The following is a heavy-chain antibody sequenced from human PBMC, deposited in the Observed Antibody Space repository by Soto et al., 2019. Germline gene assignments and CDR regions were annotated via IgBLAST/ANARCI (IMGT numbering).Heavy chain of an antibody. J-gene: IGHJ5*02. CDR2: IYYSGST. Sequence: KPSETLSLTCTVSGGSISSGGYYWSWIRQHPGKGLEWIGYIYYSGSTYYNPSLKSRVTISVDTSKNQFSLKLSSVTAADTAVYYCARAVQGEFGEFHPQPNWFDPWGQGTLVTVSS. CDR3: ARAVQGEFGEFHPQPNWFDP. D-gene: IGHD3-10*01. V-gene: IGHV4-31*03. CDR1: GGSISSGGYY.